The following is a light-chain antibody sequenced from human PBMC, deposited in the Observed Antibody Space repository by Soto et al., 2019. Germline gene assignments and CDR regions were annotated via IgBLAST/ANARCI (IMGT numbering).Light chain of an antibody. V-gene: IGKV1-5*01. Sequence: DIQMTQSPSTLSASEGERVTITCRASQSISIWLAWYQQRLGKAPKLLIYDASTLETGVPSRFSGSGSGMEFNLTITSLQPADFATYYCQQYSSYWTFGQGTKVDI. J-gene: IGKJ1*01. CDR1: QSISIW. CDR2: DAS. CDR3: QQYSSYWT.